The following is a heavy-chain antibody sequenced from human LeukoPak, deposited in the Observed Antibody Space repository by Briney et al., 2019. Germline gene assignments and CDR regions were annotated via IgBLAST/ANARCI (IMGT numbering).Heavy chain of an antibody. Sequence: QPGGSLRLSCAASGFTFDDYAMHWVRQAPGKGLEWVSGISWNSGSIGYEDSVKGRFTISRDNSKNTLYLQMNSLRAEDTAVYYCARDPGSGYYYAMNYWGQGTLVTVSS. CDR1: GFTFDDYA. J-gene: IGHJ4*02. CDR3: ARDPGSGYYYAMNY. V-gene: IGHV3-9*01. D-gene: IGHD3-22*01. CDR2: ISWNSGSI.